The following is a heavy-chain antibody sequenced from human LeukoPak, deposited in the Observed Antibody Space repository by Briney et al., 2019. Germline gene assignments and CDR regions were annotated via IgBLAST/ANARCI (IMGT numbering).Heavy chain of an antibody. Sequence: GGSLRLSCAASGFTFSSYEMNWVRQAPGKGLEWVSYISSSGSTIYYADSVKGRFTISRDNAKNSLYLQVHSLRAEDTAVYYCARVGEVGAPGYSGQGTLVTVSS. CDR3: ARVGEVGAPGY. J-gene: IGHJ4*02. V-gene: IGHV3-48*03. D-gene: IGHD1-26*01. CDR2: ISSSGSTI. CDR1: GFTFSSYE.